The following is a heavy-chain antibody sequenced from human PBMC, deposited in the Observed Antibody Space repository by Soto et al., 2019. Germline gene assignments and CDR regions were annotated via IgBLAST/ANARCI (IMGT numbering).Heavy chain of an antibody. Sequence: GGSLRLSCAASGFTFSSYAMSWVRQAPGKGLEWVSAISGSGGSTYYADSVKGRFTISRDISKNTLYLQMNSLRAEDTAVYYCAKDISEYIAAAGSNIFEYWGQGTLVTVSS. D-gene: IGHD6-13*01. V-gene: IGHV3-23*01. CDR3: AKDISEYIAAAGSNIFEY. CDR2: ISGSGGST. CDR1: GFTFSSYA. J-gene: IGHJ4*02.